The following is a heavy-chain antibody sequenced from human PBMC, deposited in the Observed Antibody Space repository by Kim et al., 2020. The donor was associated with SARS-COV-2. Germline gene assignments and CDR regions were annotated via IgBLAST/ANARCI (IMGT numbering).Heavy chain of an antibody. V-gene: IGHV3-23*01. CDR3: AKDENWPSTDYYFVY. D-gene: IGHD2-21*02. CDR1: GFTFKNYA. CDR2: ISGSGGST. Sequence: GGSLRLSCAVSGFTFKNYAMSWVRQGPGKGLEWVSAISGSGGSTYYAESVKGRFTISRDNSKNTLYLEMSSLRVDDTAVYYCAKDENWPSTDYYFVYWGQGTPVTVSS. J-gene: IGHJ4*02.